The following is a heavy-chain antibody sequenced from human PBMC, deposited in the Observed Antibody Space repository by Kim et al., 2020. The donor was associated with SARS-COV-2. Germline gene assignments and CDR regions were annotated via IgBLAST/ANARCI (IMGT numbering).Heavy chain of an antibody. CDR2: INHSGST. V-gene: IGHV4-34*01. CDR3: ARSGKMFGVVIISSSYFD. Sequence: SETLSLTCAVYGGSFSGYYWSWIRQPPGKGLEYIGEINHSGSTNYNPSLKSRVTISVDTSKNQFSLKLSSVTAADTAVYYCARSGKMFGVVIISSSYFD. J-gene: IGHJ4*01. CDR1: GGSFSGYY. D-gene: IGHD3-3*01.